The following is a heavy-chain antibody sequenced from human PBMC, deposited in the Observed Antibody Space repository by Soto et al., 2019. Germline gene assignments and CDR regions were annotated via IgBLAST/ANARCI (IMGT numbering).Heavy chain of an antibody. J-gene: IGHJ4*02. V-gene: IGHV1-69*13. CDR1: GGTFSSYA. D-gene: IGHD2-15*01. CDR2: IIPIFGTA. CDR3: ARGVKGYCSGGSCYSDY. Sequence: ASVKVSCKASGGTFSSYAISWVRQAPGQGLEWMGGIIPIFGTANYAQKFQGRVTITADESTSTAYMELSSLRSEDTAVYYCARGVKGYCSGGSCYSDYWGQGTLVTVSS.